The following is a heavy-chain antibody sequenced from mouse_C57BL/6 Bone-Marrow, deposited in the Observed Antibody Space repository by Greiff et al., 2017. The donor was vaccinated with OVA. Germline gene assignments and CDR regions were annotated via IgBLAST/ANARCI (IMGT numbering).Heavy chain of an antibody. D-gene: IGHD1-1*01. V-gene: IGHV2-6*01. CDR1: GFSLTSYG. Sequence: QVQLQQSGPGLVAPSQSLSITCTVSGFSLTSYGVDWVRQSPGKGLEWLGVIWGVGSTNYNSALKSRLSISKDNSKSQVFLKMNSLQTDDTAMYYCASDPSTTVVAKGFDYWGQGTTLTVSS. CDR2: IWGVGST. CDR3: ASDPSTTVVAKGFDY. J-gene: IGHJ2*01.